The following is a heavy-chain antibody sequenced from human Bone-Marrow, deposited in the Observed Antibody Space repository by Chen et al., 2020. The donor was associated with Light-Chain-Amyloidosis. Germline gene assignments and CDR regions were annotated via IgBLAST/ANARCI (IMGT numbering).Heavy chain of an antibody. V-gene: IGHV4-39*01. CDR3: ARPATPIGRIWFDP. D-gene: IGHD2-15*01. CDR2: IYTSGST. Sequence: QLQLQESGPGLVRPSETLSLTCTVSGDSIDNYFYYWGWIRQAPGKGPEWIGTIYTSGSTYYNPSLKSRVAMSVDTSKKQFSLILNSVTAADTAMYYCARPATPIGRIWFDPWGQGILVTVSS. CDR1: GDSIDNYFYY. J-gene: IGHJ5*02.